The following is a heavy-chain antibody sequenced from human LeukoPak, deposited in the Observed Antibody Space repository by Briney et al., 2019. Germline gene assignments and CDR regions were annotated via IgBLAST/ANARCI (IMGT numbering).Heavy chain of an antibody. Sequence: GGSLRLSCAASGFTFSSYWMSWVRQAPGKGLEWVANIKQDGSEKYYVDSVKGRFTISKDNAKNSLYLQMNSLRAEDTAVYYCARASTAAAGIFPSYYFGYWGQGTLVTVSS. D-gene: IGHD6-13*01. CDR3: ARASTAAAGIFPSYYFGY. CDR1: GFTFSSYW. V-gene: IGHV3-7*01. CDR2: IKQDGSEK. J-gene: IGHJ4*02.